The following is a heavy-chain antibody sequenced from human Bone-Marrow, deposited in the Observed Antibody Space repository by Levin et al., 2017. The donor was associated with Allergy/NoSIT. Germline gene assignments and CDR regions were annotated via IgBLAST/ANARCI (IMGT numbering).Heavy chain of an antibody. CDR3: AKERRDTRWKIED. CDR2: VPRPCGPP. J-gene: IGHJ4*02. V-gene: IGHV3-43*01. Sequence: FCVASGFPFDVFSMHWVRQAPGPFLSFFSLVPRPCGPPFYADSTKGRFTISRDNTRNSLYLQMNSLRIEYTAIYYCAKERRDTRWKIEDWGQGTQVTVSS. D-gene: IGHD1-1*01. CDR1: GFPFDVFS.